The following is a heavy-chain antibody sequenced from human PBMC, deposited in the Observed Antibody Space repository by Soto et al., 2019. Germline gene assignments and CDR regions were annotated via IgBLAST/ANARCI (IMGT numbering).Heavy chain of an antibody. CDR3: AAGKGHYSAALVNPLDX. V-gene: IGHV3-30-3*01. J-gene: IGHJ4*02. D-gene: IGHD3-22*01. Sequence: PWGSLRLSCAASGFTFSSRSMHWVRQAPGKGLEWVAVISADGNYEHYAESVRGRFSISRDNLKNTLSLHMSSLRDEDTAVYSCAAGKGHYSAALVNPLDXWGQGTLVTVSX. CDR2: ISADGNYE. CDR1: GFTFSSRS.